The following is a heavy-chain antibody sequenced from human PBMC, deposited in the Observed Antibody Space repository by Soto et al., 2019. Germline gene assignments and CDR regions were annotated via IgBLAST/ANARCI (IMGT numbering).Heavy chain of an antibody. Sequence: SETLSLTCTVSGGSITNYYWSWIRQTPGKGLEWVGSAHYSGSTQYNPSLKSRVTTSVDTSKNQISLNLTSVTAADTAVYYCARRGWGARFDYWGQGTLVTVSS. CDR3: ARRGWGARFDY. J-gene: IGHJ4*02. CDR1: GGSITNYY. V-gene: IGHV4-59*01. CDR2: AHYSGST. D-gene: IGHD1-26*01.